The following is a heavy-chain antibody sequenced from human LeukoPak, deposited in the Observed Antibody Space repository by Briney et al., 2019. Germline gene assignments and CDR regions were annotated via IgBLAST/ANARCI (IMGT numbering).Heavy chain of an antibody. D-gene: IGHD2-15*01. V-gene: IGHV3-64*01. CDR2: ISSNGDNT. Sequence: GGSLRLSCAASGFTFSSYSMHWVRQAPGKGLEYVSAISSNGDNTYYANSVKGRFTISRDNSKNTLYLQMGSLRAEDMAVYYCARVVARVSLDYWGQGTLVTVSS. J-gene: IGHJ4*02. CDR1: GFTFSSYS. CDR3: ARVVARVSLDY.